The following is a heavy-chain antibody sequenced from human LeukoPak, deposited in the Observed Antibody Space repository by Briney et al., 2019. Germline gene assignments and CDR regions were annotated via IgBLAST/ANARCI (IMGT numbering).Heavy chain of an antibody. Sequence: SETLSLTRAVYGGSFSGYYWSWIRQPPGKGLEWIGEINHSGSTNYNPSLKSRVTISVDTSKNQFSLKLSSVTAADTAVYYCARAPLISSSWYHHPDYWGQGTLVTVSS. V-gene: IGHV4-34*01. CDR3: ARAPLISSSWYHHPDY. CDR2: INHSGST. J-gene: IGHJ4*02. CDR1: GGSFSGYY. D-gene: IGHD6-13*01.